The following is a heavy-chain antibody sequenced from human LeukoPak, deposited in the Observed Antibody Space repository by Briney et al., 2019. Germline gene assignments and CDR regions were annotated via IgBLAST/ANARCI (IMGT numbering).Heavy chain of an antibody. D-gene: IGHD2-21*01. CDR3: AKPGEASNYYFDY. V-gene: IGHV3-23*01. CDR1: GFTFSTYD. Sequence: GGSLRLSCSASGFTFSTYDMSWVRQAPGKGLEWVSAVSGNGRSTLYADSVKGRFTISRDNSKNTLYLQMNSLRAEDTALYYCAKPGEASNYYFDYWGQGALVTVSS. CDR2: VSGNGRST. J-gene: IGHJ4*02.